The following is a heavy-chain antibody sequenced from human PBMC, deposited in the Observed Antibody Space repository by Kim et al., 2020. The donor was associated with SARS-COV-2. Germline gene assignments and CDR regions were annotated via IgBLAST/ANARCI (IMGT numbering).Heavy chain of an antibody. CDR1: GFTVSSNY. Sequence: GGSLRLSCAASGFTVSSNYMSWVRQAPGKGLEWVSVIYSGGSTYYADSVKARFTISRDNSKNTLDLQMNSLRAEDTAVYYCAREGGSYGGLDYWGQGTLVTVSS. D-gene: IGHD1-26*01. J-gene: IGHJ4*02. V-gene: IGHV3-53*01. CDR3: AREGGSYGGLDY. CDR2: IYSGGST.